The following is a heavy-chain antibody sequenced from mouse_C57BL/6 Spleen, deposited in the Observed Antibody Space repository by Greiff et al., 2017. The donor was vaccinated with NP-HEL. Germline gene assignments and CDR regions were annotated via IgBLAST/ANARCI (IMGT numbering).Heavy chain of an antibody. J-gene: IGHJ4*01. V-gene: IGHV2-9*01. CDR1: GFSLTSYG. CDR2: IWGGGST. CDR3: AKQFYHDHAGVAMDD. Sequence: VKLEESGPGLVAPSQSLSITCPVSGFSLTSYGVDWVRQPPGKGLEWLGVIWGGGSTNYNSALMSRLSISNDTSNSQVFLTMNSLQTDETVMYYCAKQFYHDHAGVAMDDWGQGTSVTVSS. D-gene: IGHD2-4*01.